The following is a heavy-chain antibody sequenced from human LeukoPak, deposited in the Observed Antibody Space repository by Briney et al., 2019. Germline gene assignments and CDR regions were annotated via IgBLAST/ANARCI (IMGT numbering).Heavy chain of an antibody. D-gene: IGHD1-26*01. V-gene: IGHV1-8*01. Sequence: ASVKVSCKASGYTFTSYDINWVRQAPGQGLEWMGWMNPNSGNTGYAQKFQGRVTMTRNTSISTAYVELSSLRSEDTAVYYCARAPDYSGSYLDYWGQGTLVTVSS. CDR3: ARAPDYSGSYLDY. CDR1: GYTFTSYD. CDR2: MNPNSGNT. J-gene: IGHJ4*02.